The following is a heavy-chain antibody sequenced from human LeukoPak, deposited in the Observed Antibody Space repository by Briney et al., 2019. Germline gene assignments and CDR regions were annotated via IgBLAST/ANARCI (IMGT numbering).Heavy chain of an antibody. J-gene: IGHJ4*02. CDR3: AKDQSSYFDY. Sequence: PGRSLRLSCAASGLTFSSYGMHWVRQAPGKGLEWVAVISYDGSNKYYADSVKGRFTISRDNSKNTLYLQMNSLRAEDTAVYYCAKDQSSYFDYWGQGTLVTVSS. CDR2: ISYDGSNK. CDR1: GLTFSSYG. V-gene: IGHV3-30*18. D-gene: IGHD2-2*01.